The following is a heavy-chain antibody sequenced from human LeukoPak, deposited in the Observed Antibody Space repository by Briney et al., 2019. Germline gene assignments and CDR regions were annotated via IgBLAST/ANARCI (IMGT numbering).Heavy chain of an antibody. CDR1: GFTFSNYW. J-gene: IGHJ3*01. CDR2: INNDGSGT. Sequence: GGSLRLSCAASGFTFSNYWMYWVRQTPGKGLVYVSRINNDGSGTTYADSVKDRFTISRDNAKNTVYLQMNSLRAEDTAVYFCARGGNYHAFDLWGQGTMLTVSS. V-gene: IGHV3-74*01. CDR3: ARGGNYHAFDL. D-gene: IGHD3-16*01.